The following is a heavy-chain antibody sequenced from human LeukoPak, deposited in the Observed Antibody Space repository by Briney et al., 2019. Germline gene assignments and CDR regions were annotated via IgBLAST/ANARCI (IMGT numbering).Heavy chain of an antibody. D-gene: IGHD6-19*01. Sequence: TSETLSLTCTVSGGSITTSSYYWGWIRQPPGKGLEWIGNIYYSGSTYYNPSLKSRVTISTDTSKNQFSLKLSSVTAADTAVYYCARQVERGMPVVPDWLWGQGTLVTVSS. J-gene: IGHJ4*02. CDR3: ARQVERGMPVVPDWL. CDR2: IYYSGST. CDR1: GGSITTSSYY. V-gene: IGHV4-39*01.